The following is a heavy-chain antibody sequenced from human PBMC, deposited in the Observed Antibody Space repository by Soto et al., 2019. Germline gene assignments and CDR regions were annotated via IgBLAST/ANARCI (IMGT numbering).Heavy chain of an antibody. Sequence: QVQLVESGGGVVQPGRSLRLSCAASGFTFSSYGMHWVHQAPGKGLEWVAVIWYDGSIKNYADSVKGRFTISRDNSKNTLYLQMNSLRAEDTAVYYCARTLDYDYGDLTEDYWGQGTLVTVSS. CDR1: GFTFSSYG. J-gene: IGHJ4*02. V-gene: IGHV3-33*01. CDR3: ARTLDYDYGDLTEDY. CDR2: IWYDGSIK. D-gene: IGHD4-17*01.